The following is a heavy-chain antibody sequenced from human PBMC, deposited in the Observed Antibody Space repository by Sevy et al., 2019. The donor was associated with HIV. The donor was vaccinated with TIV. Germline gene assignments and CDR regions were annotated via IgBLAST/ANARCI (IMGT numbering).Heavy chain of an antibody. V-gene: IGHV3-30*03. CDR3: ARWAYYYDSSGYYRGYFQH. CDR2: ISHDGINE. J-gene: IGHJ1*01. Sequence: GGSLRLSCIGSGFSFSYYGIHWVRQAPGKGLDWVALISHDGINEYYADSVKGRFTISRDNSKNTLYLQMNSLRAEDTAVYYCARWAYYYDSSGYYRGYFQHWGQGTLVTVSS. D-gene: IGHD3-22*01. CDR1: GFSFSYYG.